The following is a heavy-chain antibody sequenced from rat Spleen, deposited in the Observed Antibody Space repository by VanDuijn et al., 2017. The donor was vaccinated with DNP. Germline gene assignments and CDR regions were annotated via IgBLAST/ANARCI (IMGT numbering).Heavy chain of an antibody. CDR2: ITYDGSRT. CDR3: ARGNLAY. V-gene: IGHV5-7*01. Sequence: EVQLVESGGGLMQPGRSLKVSCAASGFTFSDYNMAWVRQAPKKGLEWVATITYDGSRTYCRDSVKGRFTISRNNAKSTLYLQMDSLRSEDTATYYCARGNLAYWGQGTLVTVSS. CDR1: GFTFSDYN. J-gene: IGHJ3*01.